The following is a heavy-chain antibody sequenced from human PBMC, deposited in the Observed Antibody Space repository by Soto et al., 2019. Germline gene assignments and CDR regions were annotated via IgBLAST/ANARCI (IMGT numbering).Heavy chain of an antibody. CDR1: GYSFTSYW. CDR3: ASRGRVVAASGGYYYYGMDV. J-gene: IGHJ6*02. CDR2: IYPGDSDT. D-gene: IGHD2-15*01. Sequence: PVGSLKISCNGSGYSFTSYWIGWVRQMPWKGLEWMGIIYPGDSDTRYSPSFQGQVTISADKSISTAYLQWSSLKASDTAMYYCASRGRVVAASGGYYYYGMDVWGQGTTVTVSS. V-gene: IGHV5-51*01.